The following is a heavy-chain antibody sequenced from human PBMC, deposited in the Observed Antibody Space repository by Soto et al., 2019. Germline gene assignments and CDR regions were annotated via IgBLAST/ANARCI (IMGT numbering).Heavy chain of an antibody. CDR1: GYTFTNYA. Sequence: RASVKVSCKASGYTFTNYAMHWVRQAPGQRLEWMGWINTGKGNTKISQKFQDRITITSDTSARTAYMDLSSLRSEDTAMYYCARAGDDCSAAKCYVIDYWGQGTLVTVSS. J-gene: IGHJ4*02. CDR2: INTGKGNT. V-gene: IGHV1-3*04. CDR3: ARAGDDCSAAKCYVIDY. D-gene: IGHD2-2*01.